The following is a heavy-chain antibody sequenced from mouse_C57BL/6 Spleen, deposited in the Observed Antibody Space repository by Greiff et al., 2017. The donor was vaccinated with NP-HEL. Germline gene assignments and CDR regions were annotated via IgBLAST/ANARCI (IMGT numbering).Heavy chain of an antibody. CDR3: TGRLRWYFDV. CDR2: IRLKSDNYAT. CDR1: GFTFSNYW. Sequence: EVKLVESGGGLVQPGGSMKLSCVASGFTFSNYWMNWVRQSPEKGLEWVAQIRLKSDNYATHYAESVKGSFTISRDDSKSSVYLQMNNLRAEDTGIYYCTGRLRWYFDVWGTGTTVTVSS. J-gene: IGHJ1*03. V-gene: IGHV6-3*01. D-gene: IGHD2-4*01.